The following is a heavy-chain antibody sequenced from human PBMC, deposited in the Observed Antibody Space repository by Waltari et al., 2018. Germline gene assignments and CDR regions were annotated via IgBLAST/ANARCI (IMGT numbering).Heavy chain of an antibody. J-gene: IGHJ4*02. Sequence: QVHLQQWGAGLVKPSETLSLTCAVYGGSFSGYSWSWIRQPPGKGLEWIGEINQSGGTNYNPSLKSRVTISLDTSKNQFSLKLTSGTAADTAVYYCARSRSGSYLFAYWGQGTLVTVSS. CDR1: GGSFSGYS. V-gene: IGHV4-34*01. CDR3: ARSRSGSYLFAY. CDR2: INQSGGT. D-gene: IGHD1-26*01.